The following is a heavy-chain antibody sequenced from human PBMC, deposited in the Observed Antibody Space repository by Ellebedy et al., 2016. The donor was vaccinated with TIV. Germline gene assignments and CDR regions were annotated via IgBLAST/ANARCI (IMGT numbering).Heavy chain of an antibody. V-gene: IGHV1-2*04. CDR2: INPNSGGT. CDR3: AREGAVAAEALLRPETKIYYGMDV. J-gene: IGHJ6*02. Sequence: ASVKVSCXASGYTFTSYGISWVRQAPGQGLEWMGWINPNSGGTNYAQKFQGWVTMTRDTSISTAYMELSRLRSDDTAVYYCAREGAVAAEALLRPETKIYYGMDVWGQGTTVTVSS. CDR1: GYTFTSYG. D-gene: IGHD6-19*01.